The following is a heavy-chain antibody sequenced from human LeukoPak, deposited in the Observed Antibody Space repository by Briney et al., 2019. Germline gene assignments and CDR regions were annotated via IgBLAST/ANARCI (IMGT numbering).Heavy chain of an antibody. V-gene: IGHV4-61*02. Sequence: PSETLSLTCTVSGDSISRRSDYWSWIRQPAGRGLEWIGRIYTSDSTYYNPSLKSRVTISVDTSKNQFSLKLSSVTAADTAVYYCARGGKDDSSGYYYLFDYWGQGTLVTVSS. J-gene: IGHJ4*02. CDR1: GDSISRRSDY. CDR2: IYTSDST. D-gene: IGHD3-22*01. CDR3: ARGGKDDSSGYYYLFDY.